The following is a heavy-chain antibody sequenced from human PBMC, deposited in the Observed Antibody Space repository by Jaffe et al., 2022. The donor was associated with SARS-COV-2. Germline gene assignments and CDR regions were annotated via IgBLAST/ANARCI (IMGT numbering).Heavy chain of an antibody. CDR2: INHSGST. J-gene: IGHJ4*02. D-gene: IGHD3-16*02. CDR3: ARGDGRVWEVSYF. CDR1: GGSFSDYY. Sequence: QVQLQQWGAGLLKPSETLSLTCAVYGGSFSDYYWNWIRQPPGKGLEWIGEINHSGSTNYNPSLKSRVTISLDTSKNQFSLRLSSVTAADTAVYYCARGDGRVWEVSYFWGQGTLVTVSS. V-gene: IGHV4-34*01.